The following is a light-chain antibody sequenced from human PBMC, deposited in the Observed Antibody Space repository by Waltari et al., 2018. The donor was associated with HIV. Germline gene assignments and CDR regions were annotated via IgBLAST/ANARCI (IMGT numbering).Light chain of an antibody. CDR2: ESH. CDR3: GTWNSTLSVFV. J-gene: IGLJ1*01. V-gene: IGLV1-51*01. CDR1: TSNLARNS. Sequence: QSVLTQAPSVSAAPGQRVTISCSAATSNLARNSLSWYPLFPGTSPNLLIYESHKRPWGIPDLFAGSKSGSSAALVITGLLTGDEADYFCGTWNSTLSVFVFGDGTKVTV.